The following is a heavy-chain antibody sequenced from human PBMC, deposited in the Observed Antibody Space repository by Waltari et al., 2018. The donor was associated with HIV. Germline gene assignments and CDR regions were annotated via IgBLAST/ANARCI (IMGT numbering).Heavy chain of an antibody. CDR3: ARAPCSGGSCRLFDY. V-gene: IGHV1-46*01. CDR2: INPSGNST. D-gene: IGHD2-15*01. J-gene: IGHJ4*02. CDR1: GYTFLSYY. Sequence: QVQLVQSGAEVKKPGASVKVSCKASGYTFLSYYMHWVRQDPGQGLEWMGIINPSGNSTSYVQKFQGRLTMTRDTSTSTVYMELSSLRSEDTAVYYCARAPCSGGSCRLFDYWGQGTLVTVSS.